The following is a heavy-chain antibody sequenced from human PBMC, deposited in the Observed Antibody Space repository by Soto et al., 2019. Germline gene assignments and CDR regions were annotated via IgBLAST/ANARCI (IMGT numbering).Heavy chain of an antibody. CDR3: ARTYCGGDCYFDFDY. CDR2: IIPIFGTA. V-gene: IGHV1-69*13. J-gene: IGHJ4*02. D-gene: IGHD2-21*02. Sequence: PVKVSCKASGGTFSSYAISWVRQAPGQGLEWMGGIIPIFGTANYAQKFQGRVTITADESTSTAYMELSSLRSEDTAVYYCARTYCGGDCYFDFDYWGQGTLVTVSS. CDR1: GGTFSSYA.